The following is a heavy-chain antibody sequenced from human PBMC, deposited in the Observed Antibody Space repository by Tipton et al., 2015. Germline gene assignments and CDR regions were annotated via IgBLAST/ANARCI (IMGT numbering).Heavy chain of an antibody. V-gene: IGHV3-33*01. CDR2: IGFDGGQI. J-gene: IGHJ6*02. D-gene: IGHD2/OR15-2a*01. CDR3: VRGTITFSGEGRGLDV. Sequence: RSLRLSCTASGFGFYNYDMHWVRQVPGEGLEWVSFIGFDGGQIDHADSVRGRFTISRDNSNSTLFLHMHNLRVEDTAVYYCVRGTITFSGEGRGLDVWGQGTTVTVSS. CDR1: GFGFYNYD.